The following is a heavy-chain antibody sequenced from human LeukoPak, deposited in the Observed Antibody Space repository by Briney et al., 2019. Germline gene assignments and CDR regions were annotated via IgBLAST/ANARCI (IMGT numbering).Heavy chain of an antibody. CDR3: ASLSGVSGAFDI. J-gene: IGHJ3*02. V-gene: IGHV4-59*01. CDR1: GGAISSYY. Sequence: SETLSLTCSVSGGAISSYYWSWIRQPPGKGLDWIGYIYYSGSTNYNPSLKSRVTISIDTSKNQFSLKLTSVTAADTAVYYCASLSGVSGAFDIWGQGTVVTVSS. CDR2: IYYSGST. D-gene: IGHD6-19*01.